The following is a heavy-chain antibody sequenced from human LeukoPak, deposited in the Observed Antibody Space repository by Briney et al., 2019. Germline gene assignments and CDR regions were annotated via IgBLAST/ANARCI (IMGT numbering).Heavy chain of an antibody. CDR3: ARVSIAARTYFDY. CDR2: INPNSGGT. V-gene: IGHV1-2*02. D-gene: IGHD6-6*01. CDR1: GYTFTGYY. J-gene: IGHJ4*02. Sequence: GASVKVSCKASGYTFTGYYMHWVRQAPGQGLEWMGWINPNSGGTNYAQKFQGRVTMTRDTSISTAYMELSRLRSDDTAVYYCARVSIAARTYFDYWGQGTLVTVSS.